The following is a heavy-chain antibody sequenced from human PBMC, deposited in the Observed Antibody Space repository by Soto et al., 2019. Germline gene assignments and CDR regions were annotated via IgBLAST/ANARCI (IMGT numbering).Heavy chain of an antibody. CDR1: GGSFRGYF. V-gene: IGHV4-34*01. J-gene: IGHJ4*02. CDR3: ARRFCSDSYCSYFDY. Sequence: SETLSLTCAVYGGSFRGYFWSWIRQTPGKGLEWIGEINHSGITSYSPSLGSRVTTSVDTPKNQFSLRLRSVTAADTAIYYCARRFCSDSYCSYFDYWGRGTLVTVSS. CDR2: INHSGIT. D-gene: IGHD2-15*01.